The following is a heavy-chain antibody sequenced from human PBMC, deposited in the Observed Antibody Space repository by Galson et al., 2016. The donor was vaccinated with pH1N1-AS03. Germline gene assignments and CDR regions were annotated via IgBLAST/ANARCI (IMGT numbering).Heavy chain of an antibody. D-gene: IGHD2-15*01. CDR3: AREWSASDF. CDR2: VYYTGAT. J-gene: IGHJ3*01. V-gene: IGHV4-59*01. CDR1: GDSITSYY. Sequence: LSLTCTVSGDSITSYYWSWIRQPPGKGLEWIAYVYYTGATSYNPSLKSRVTISLDTSKSQFSLKLSSVTAADTAVYYCAREWSASDFWGQGTVVTVSS.